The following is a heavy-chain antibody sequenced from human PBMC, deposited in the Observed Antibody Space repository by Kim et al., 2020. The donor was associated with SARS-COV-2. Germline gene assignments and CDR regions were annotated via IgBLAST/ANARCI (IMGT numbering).Heavy chain of an antibody. CDR2: IKSKTDGGTT. V-gene: IGHV3-15*01. CDR1: GFTVSNAW. CDR3: TTVLRYFDWTIIGDYYYYYGMDV. D-gene: IGHD3-9*01. Sequence: GGSLRLSCAASGFTVSNAWMSWVRQAPGKGLEWVGRIKSKTDGGTTDYAAPVKGRFTISRDDSKNTLYLQMNSLKTEDTAVYYCTTVLRYFDWTIIGDYYYYYGMDVWGQGTTVTVSS. J-gene: IGHJ6*02.